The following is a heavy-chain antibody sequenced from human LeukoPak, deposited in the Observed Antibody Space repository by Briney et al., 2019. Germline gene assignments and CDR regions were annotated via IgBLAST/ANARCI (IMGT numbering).Heavy chain of an antibody. J-gene: IGHJ4*02. D-gene: IGHD1-1*01. V-gene: IGHV3-48*01. CDR3: VRDYQWSLEF. Sequence: PGGSLRLSCAASGFTFSSYHMHRVRQAPGKGLEWLSYINYGNRPTYYADSVKGRFTISRDNAKNSLYLQLDGLRVEDTAVYYCVRDYQWSLEFWGQGTPVTVSS. CDR1: GFTFSSYH. CDR2: INYGNRPT.